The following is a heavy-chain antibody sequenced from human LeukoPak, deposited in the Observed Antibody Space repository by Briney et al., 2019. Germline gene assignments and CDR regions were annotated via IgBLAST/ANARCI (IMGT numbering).Heavy chain of an antibody. Sequence: ASVKVSCKASGYTFTTYYIHWVRQAPGQGLEWMGIINPSGGSTRYAQKFQGRVTMTRDTSTSTVYMELSSLRSDDTAVYYCAREGGIAAADEGWFDPWGQGTLVTVSS. CDR3: AREGGIAAADEGWFDP. J-gene: IGHJ5*02. V-gene: IGHV1-46*01. D-gene: IGHD6-13*01. CDR2: INPSGGST. CDR1: GYTFTTYY.